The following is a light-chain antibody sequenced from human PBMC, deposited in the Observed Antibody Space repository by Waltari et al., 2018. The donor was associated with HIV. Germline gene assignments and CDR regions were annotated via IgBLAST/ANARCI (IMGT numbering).Light chain of an antibody. CDR3: QTWGTGIRV. Sequence: QVVLTQSPSASASLGASVKLTCTLTTTHNTYAIAWHQQQPEKGPRYLMRLHADGRHTKGDEIPDRFSGSSSGAERYLTISSLQSEDEADYYCQTWGTGIRVFGGGTKLTVL. V-gene: IGLV4-69*01. J-gene: IGLJ3*02. CDR2: LHADGRH. CDR1: TTHNTYA.